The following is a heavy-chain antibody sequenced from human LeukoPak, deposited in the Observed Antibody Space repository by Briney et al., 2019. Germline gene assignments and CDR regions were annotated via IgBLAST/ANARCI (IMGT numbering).Heavy chain of an antibody. CDR1: GFSVSNNY. CDR3: ARVHFGWSLEY. CDR2: ITSDGST. Sequence: GGSLRLSCAASGFSVSNNYMSWVRQAPGKGLEWVSAITSDGSTYYADSVKGRFTISRDNSKNTLYFQMSYLRAEDTAVYFCARVHFGWSLEYWDQGTLVTVSS. J-gene: IGHJ4*02. V-gene: IGHV3-53*01. D-gene: IGHD3-9*01.